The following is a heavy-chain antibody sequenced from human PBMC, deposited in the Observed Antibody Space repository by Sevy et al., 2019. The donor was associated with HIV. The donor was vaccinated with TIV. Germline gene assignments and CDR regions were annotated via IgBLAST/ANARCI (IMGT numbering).Heavy chain of an antibody. J-gene: IGHJ1*01. V-gene: IGHV3-30*04. Sequence: GGSLRLSCAASGFTFSSYAMHWVRQAPGKGLEWVAVISYDGSNKYYADSVKGRFTISRDNSKNTLYLQMNSLRAEDTAVYYCARDSYDFWSGYYLNGEYFQHWGQGTLVTVSS. CDR3: ARDSYDFWSGYYLNGEYFQH. CDR2: ISYDGSNK. D-gene: IGHD3-3*01. CDR1: GFTFSSYA.